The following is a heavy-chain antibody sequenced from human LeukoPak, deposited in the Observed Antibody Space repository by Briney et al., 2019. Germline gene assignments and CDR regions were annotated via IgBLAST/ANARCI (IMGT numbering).Heavy chain of an antibody. J-gene: IGHJ5*02. CDR3: ARVGSYDSSGYQYNWFDP. V-gene: IGHV4-59*08. CDR1: GGSISSYY. CDR2: IYYSGST. Sequence: PSETLSLTCTVSGGSISSYYWSWIRQPPGKGLEWIGYIYYSGSTNYNPSLKSRVTISVDTSKNQFSLKLSSVTAADTAVYYCARVGSYDSSGYQYNWFDPWGQGTLVTVSS. D-gene: IGHD3-22*01.